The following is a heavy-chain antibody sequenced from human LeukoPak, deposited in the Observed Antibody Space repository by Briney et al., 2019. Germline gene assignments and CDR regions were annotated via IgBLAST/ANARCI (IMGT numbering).Heavy chain of an antibody. D-gene: IGHD6-6*01. CDR3: TRQYSVSSTDY. CDR1: GGSISSSSYY. J-gene: IGHJ4*02. CDR2: IYHSGST. V-gene: IGHV4-39*01. Sequence: PSETLSLTCTVSGGSISSSSYYWDWIRQPPGKGLEWIGSIYHSGSTYYNPSLKGRVTISVDTSKNQFSLNLSSVTAADTAIYYCTRQYSVSSTDYWGQGTLVTVSS.